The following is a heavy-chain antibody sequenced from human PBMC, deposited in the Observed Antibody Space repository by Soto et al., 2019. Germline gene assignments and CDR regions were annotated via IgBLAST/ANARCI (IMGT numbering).Heavy chain of an antibody. Sequence: QVQLVQSGGEVKNPGASVKVSCKAFGYTLTNYGISWVRQAPGQGIEWMGWISAYNGHANYAQKFQGRVRVTTDRPTNTAYMELRSLGSDDTAEYYCAREGYCSSSMCYGGYYYMDVWGKGTTVNVS. V-gene: IGHV1-18*01. CDR1: GYTLTNYG. CDR2: ISAYNGHA. CDR3: AREGYCSSSMCYGGYYYMDV. J-gene: IGHJ6*03. D-gene: IGHD2-2*01.